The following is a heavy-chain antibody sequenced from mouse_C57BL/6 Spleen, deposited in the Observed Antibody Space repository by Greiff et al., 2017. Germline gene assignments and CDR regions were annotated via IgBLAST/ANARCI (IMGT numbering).Heavy chain of an antibody. CDR2: IDPSDSYT. CDR1: GYTFTSYW. Sequence: QVQLKQPGAELVRPGTSVKLSCKASGYTFTSYWMHWVKQRPGQGLEWIGVIDPSDSYTNYNQKFKGKATLTVDTSSSTAYMQLSSLTSEDSAVYYCARSNDHEKFYFDYWGQGTTLTVSS. V-gene: IGHV1-59*01. J-gene: IGHJ2*01. CDR3: ARSNDHEKFYFDY.